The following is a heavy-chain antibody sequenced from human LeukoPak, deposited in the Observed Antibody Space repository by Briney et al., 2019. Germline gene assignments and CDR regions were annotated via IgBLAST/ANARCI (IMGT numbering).Heavy chain of an antibody. CDR3: ARDAEDGGYYYYHYMDV. CDR1: GYTFTSYG. J-gene: IGHJ6*03. CDR2: ISAYNGNT. Sequence: ASVKVSCKASGYTFTSYGISWVRQAPGQGLEWMGWISAYNGNTNYAQKLQGRVTMTTDTSTSTAYMELRSLRSDDTAVYYCARDAEDGGYYYYHYMDVWGKGTTVTISS. D-gene: IGHD5-24*01. V-gene: IGHV1-18*01.